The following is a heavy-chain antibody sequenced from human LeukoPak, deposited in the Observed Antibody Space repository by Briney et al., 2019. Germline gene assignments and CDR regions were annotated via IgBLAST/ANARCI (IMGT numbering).Heavy chain of an antibody. Sequence: ASVKVSCKASGGTFSSYAISWVRRAPGQGLEWMGGIIPIFGTANYAQKFQGRVTITADESTSTAYMELSSLRSEDTAVYYCASGPIWSGSYRYFDYWGKGTLVTVSS. V-gene: IGHV1-69*13. CDR2: IIPIFGTA. J-gene: IGHJ4*02. D-gene: IGHD1-26*01. CDR3: ASGPIWSGSYRYFDY. CDR1: GGTFSSYA.